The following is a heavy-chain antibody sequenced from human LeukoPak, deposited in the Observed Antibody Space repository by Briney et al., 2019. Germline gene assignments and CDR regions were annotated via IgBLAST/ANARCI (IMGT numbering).Heavy chain of an antibody. V-gene: IGHV3-48*01. J-gene: IGHJ4*02. CDR1: GFTFSSYS. CDR2: ISSSTSTI. CDR3: ARGDCSGGSCYLSLTTIDY. Sequence: GGTLRLSCAASGFTFSSYSMNWVRQAPGKGLEWVSYISSSTSTIYYADSVKGRFTISRDNAKNSLYLQMNSLRAEDTALYYCARGDCSGGSCYLSLTTIDYWGQGTLVTVSS. D-gene: IGHD2-15*01.